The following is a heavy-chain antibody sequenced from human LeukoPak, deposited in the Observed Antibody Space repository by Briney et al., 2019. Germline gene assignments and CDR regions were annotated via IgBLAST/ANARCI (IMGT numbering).Heavy chain of an antibody. CDR1: GGSISSYY. Sequence: SETLSLACTVSGGSISSYYWSWIRQPAGKGLEWIGRIYTSGSTNYNPSLKSRVTMSVDTSKNQFSLKLSSVTAADTAVYYCARDQLDTAIDYYYYYGMDVWGQGTTVTVS. V-gene: IGHV4-4*07. CDR3: ARDQLDTAIDYYYYYGMDV. D-gene: IGHD5-18*01. CDR2: IYTSGST. J-gene: IGHJ6*02.